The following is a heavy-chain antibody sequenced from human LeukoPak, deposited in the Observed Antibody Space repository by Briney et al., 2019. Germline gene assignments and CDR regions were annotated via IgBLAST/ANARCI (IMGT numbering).Heavy chain of an antibody. V-gene: IGHV3-30*02. Sequence: GGSLRLSCAASGFPFSSYGMHWVRQAPGKGLEWVAFIPYDGSDKFYADSVKGRFTISGDNSKNTLYLQMNSLRAEDTAVYYCARQKYLRGPDVEYFDYWGQGTLVTVSS. CDR3: ARQKYLRGPDVEYFDY. CDR1: GFPFSSYG. D-gene: IGHD5/OR15-5a*01. J-gene: IGHJ4*02. CDR2: IPYDGSDK.